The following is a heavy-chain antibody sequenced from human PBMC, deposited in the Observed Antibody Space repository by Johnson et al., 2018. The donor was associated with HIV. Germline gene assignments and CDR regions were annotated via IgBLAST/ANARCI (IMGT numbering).Heavy chain of an antibody. CDR3: ALDRYCSSTSGRADNDAFDI. J-gene: IGHJ3*02. Sequence: QMQLVESGGGVVQPGRSLRLSCAASGFTFSSYAMHWVRQAPGKGLEWVAVISYDGSNKYYADSVRGRFTISRDNSKNTLYMEINSLRAEDKAVYYCALDRYCSSTSGRADNDAFDIWGQGTMVTVSS. V-gene: IGHV3-30-3*02. D-gene: IGHD2-2*01. CDR2: ISYDGSNK. CDR1: GFTFSSYA.